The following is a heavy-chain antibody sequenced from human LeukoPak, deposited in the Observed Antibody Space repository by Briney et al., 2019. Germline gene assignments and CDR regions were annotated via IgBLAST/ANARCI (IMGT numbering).Heavy chain of an antibody. D-gene: IGHD1-7*01. CDR3: ASVGTTMVY. V-gene: IGHV4-34*01. Sequence: PSATLSLTCAVYGGSFSGYYWSWIRQPPGKGLEWIGEINHSGSTNYNPSLKSRVTISVDTSKNQFSLKLSSVTAADTAVYYCASVGTTMVYWGQGTLVTVSS. J-gene: IGHJ4*02. CDR2: INHSGST. CDR1: GGSFSGYY.